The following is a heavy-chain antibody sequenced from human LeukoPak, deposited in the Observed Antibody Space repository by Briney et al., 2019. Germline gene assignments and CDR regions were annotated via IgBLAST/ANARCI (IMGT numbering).Heavy chain of an antibody. CDR1: GFTVSSNY. CDR2: IYSGGST. V-gene: IGHV3-53*04. J-gene: IGHJ6*02. CDR3: ARRYAVVKGPISYGMDV. Sequence: GGSLRLSCAASGFTVSSNYMSWVRQAPGKGLEWVSVIYSGGSTYYADSVKGRFTISRHNSKNTLCLQMNSLRAEDTAVYYCARRYAVVKGPISYGMDVWGQGTTVTVSS. D-gene: IGHD1-1*01.